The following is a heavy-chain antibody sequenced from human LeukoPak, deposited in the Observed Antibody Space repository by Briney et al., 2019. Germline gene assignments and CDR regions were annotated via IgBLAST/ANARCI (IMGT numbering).Heavy chain of an antibody. V-gene: IGHV4-59*08. D-gene: IGHD5-18*01. Sequence: PSETLSLTCSVSGGSISSYYWSRIRQPPGKGLECIGYIHYSGSTNYNPSLKSRVTISVDTSKNQFSLKLSSVTAADTAVYYCARCSYGTDYFDYWGQGTLVTVSS. CDR2: IHYSGST. J-gene: IGHJ4*02. CDR3: ARCSYGTDYFDY. CDR1: GGSISSYY.